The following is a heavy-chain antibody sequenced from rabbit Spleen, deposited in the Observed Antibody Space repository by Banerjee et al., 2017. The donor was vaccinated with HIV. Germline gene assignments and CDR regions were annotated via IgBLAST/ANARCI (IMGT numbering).Heavy chain of an antibody. Sequence: QEQLEESAGGLVQPGGSLKLSCTASGFTLSSYYMNWVRQAPGKGLEWIACINSITARPVYATWAKGRFTISRTSSTTVTLQMTSLTAADTATYFCARDLATVVGWNFNLWGPGTLVTVS. CDR1: GFTLSSYYM. CDR2: INSITARP. D-gene: IGHD3-1*01. V-gene: IGHV1S45*01. CDR3: ARDLATVVGWNFNL. J-gene: IGHJ4*01.